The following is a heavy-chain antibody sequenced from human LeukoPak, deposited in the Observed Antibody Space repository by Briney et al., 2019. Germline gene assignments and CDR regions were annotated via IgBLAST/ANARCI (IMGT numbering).Heavy chain of an antibody. V-gene: IGHV1-2*02. D-gene: IGHD3-22*01. J-gene: IGHJ3*02. CDR3: ARVPQYYYDSSGNDLDAFDT. Sequence: ASVKVSCKASGYTFTGYYMHWVRQAPGQGLEWMGWINPNSGGTNYAQKFQGRVTMTRDTSISTAYMELSRLRSDDTAVYYCARVPQYYYDSSGNDLDAFDTWGQGTMVTVSS. CDR1: GYTFTGYY. CDR2: INPNSGGT.